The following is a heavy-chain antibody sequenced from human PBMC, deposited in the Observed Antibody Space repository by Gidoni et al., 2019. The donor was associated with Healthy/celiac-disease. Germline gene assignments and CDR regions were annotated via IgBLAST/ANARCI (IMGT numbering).Heavy chain of an antibody. V-gene: IGHV3-33*01. CDR2: IWYDGSNK. CDR1: GFTFSSYG. Sequence: QVQLVESGGGVVQPGRSLRLSCAAPGFTFSSYGMHWVRQAPGKGLEWVAVIWYDGSNKYYADSVKGRFTISRDNSKNTLYLQMNSLRAEDTAVYYCARGRARLRGFDYWGQGTLVTVSS. D-gene: IGHD4-17*01. CDR3: ARGRARLRGFDY. J-gene: IGHJ4*02.